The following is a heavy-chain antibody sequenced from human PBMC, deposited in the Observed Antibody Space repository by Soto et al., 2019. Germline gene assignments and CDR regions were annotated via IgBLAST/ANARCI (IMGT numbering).Heavy chain of an antibody. CDR1: GFTFDNYA. V-gene: IGHV3-9*01. Sequence: EVQLVESGGGLVQPGGSLRLSCAASGFTFDNYAIHWVRQAPGKGLEWVSGISWNSATIGYADSVKGRFTISRDNAKNSLYLQMNSLRAEDTALYYCAKGDCSGGSCSSGYWGQGTLVTVSS. J-gene: IGHJ4*02. CDR2: ISWNSATI. CDR3: AKGDCSGGSCSSGY. D-gene: IGHD2-15*01.